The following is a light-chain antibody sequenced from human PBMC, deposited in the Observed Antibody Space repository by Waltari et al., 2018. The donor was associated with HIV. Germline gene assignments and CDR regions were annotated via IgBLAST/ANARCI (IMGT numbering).Light chain of an antibody. V-gene: IGLV2-23*02. CDR3: CSYAGSSTYVV. J-gene: IGLJ2*01. CDR1: SSDVGRYNL. CDR2: EVT. Sequence: QSALTQPASVSGSPGQSITISCIGTSSDVGRYNLVSCYQQHPGKAPKLMIYEVTKRPSGVSNRFSGSKSGNTASLTISGLQAEDESDYYCCSYAGSSTYVVFGGGTKLTVL.